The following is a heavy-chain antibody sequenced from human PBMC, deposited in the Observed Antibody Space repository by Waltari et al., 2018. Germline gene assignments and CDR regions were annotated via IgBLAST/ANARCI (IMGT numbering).Heavy chain of an antibody. D-gene: IGHD3-22*01. Sequence: QVQLQESGPGLVKPSETLSLTCTVSGGSISSYYWSWIRQPPGKGLEWIGWIYYSGSTNHNPSLKSRVPISVDTSKNQFSLKLSSVTAADTAVYYCARVYYDSSGYYSGGYYYYMDVWGKGTTVTVSS. CDR2: IYYSGST. V-gene: IGHV4-59*01. CDR1: GGSISSYY. J-gene: IGHJ6*03. CDR3: ARVYYDSSGYYSGGYYYYMDV.